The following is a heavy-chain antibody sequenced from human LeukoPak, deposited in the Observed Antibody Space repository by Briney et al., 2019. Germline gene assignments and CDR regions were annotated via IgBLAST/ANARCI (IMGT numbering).Heavy chain of an antibody. J-gene: IGHJ6*02. V-gene: IGHV4-31*03. CDR1: GGSISSGGYY. Sequence: TLSLTCTVSGGSISSGGYYWSWIRQHPGKGLEWIGYIYYSGSTYYNPSLKSRVTISVDTSKNQFSLKLSSVTAADTAVYYCARMERNGDAHYGMDVWGQGTTVTVSS. CDR2: IYYSGST. CDR3: ARMERNGDAHYGMDV. D-gene: IGHD4-17*01.